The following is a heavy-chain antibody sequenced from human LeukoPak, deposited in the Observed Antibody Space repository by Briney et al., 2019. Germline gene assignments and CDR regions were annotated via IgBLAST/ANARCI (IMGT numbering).Heavy chain of an antibody. CDR3: ARSHFWSGYQALFDY. D-gene: IGHD3-3*02. CDR1: GGSFSGYY. CDR2: INHSGST. Sequence: SETLSLTCAVYGGSFSGYYWSWIRQPPGKGLEWIGEINHSGSTNYNPSLKSRVTMSVDTSKNQFSLKLSSVTAADTAVYYCARSHFWSGYQALFDYSGQGTLVTVSS. J-gene: IGHJ4*02. V-gene: IGHV4-34*01.